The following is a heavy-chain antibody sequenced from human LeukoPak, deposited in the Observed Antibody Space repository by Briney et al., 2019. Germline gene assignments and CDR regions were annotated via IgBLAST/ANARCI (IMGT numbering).Heavy chain of an antibody. D-gene: IGHD3-10*01. CDR2: INHSGST. J-gene: IGHJ5*02. Sequence: SETLSLTCAVYGGSFSGYYWSWIRQPPGKGLEWIGEINHSGSTNYNPSLKSRVTISVDTSKDQFSLKLSSVTAADTAVYYCARGYASGSSWFDPWGQGTLVTISS. V-gene: IGHV4-34*01. CDR1: GGSFSGYY. CDR3: ARGYASGSSWFDP.